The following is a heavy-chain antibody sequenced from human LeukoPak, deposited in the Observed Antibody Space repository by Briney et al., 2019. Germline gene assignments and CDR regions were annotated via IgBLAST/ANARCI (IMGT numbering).Heavy chain of an antibody. Sequence: SETLSLTCAVYGGSFSGYYWSWIRQPPGKGLEWIGEINHSGSTYYNPSLKSRVIILFDTAKNHFSLNLSSVTAADTAVYYCARSDGYGLIGIWGQGTMVTVSS. D-gene: IGHD3-10*01. J-gene: IGHJ3*02. CDR1: GGSFSGYY. V-gene: IGHV4-34*01. CDR3: ARSDGYGLIGI. CDR2: INHSGST.